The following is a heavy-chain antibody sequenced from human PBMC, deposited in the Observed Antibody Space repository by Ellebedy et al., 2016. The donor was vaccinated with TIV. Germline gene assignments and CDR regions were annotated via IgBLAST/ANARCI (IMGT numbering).Heavy chain of an antibody. CDR2: MEQDGSQK. J-gene: IGHJ4*02. CDR3: ARYSGADY. V-gene: IGHV3-7*03. D-gene: IGHD1-26*01. Sequence: GESLKISCVASGFSFGSYRMTWVRQAPGKGLEWVATMEQDGSQKYYVDSVRGRFTISRDNGKNSLYLQMNSLRAEDTAVYYCARYSGADYWGKGTLVTVSS. CDR1: GFSFGSYR.